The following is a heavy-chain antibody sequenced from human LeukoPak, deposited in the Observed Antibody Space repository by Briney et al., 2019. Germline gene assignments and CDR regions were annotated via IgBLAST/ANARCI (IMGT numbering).Heavy chain of an antibody. CDR3: ARDFGYGEDTFSAFDI. CDR2: ISAYNGNT. J-gene: IGHJ3*02. V-gene: IGHV1-18*01. Sequence: ASVKVSCKASGYTFTSYGISWVRQAPGQGLEWMGWISAYNGNTNYAQKLQGRVTMTTDTSTSTAYMELRSLRSDDTAVYYCARDFGYGEDTFSAFDIWGQGTMVTVSS. CDR1: GYTFTSYG. D-gene: IGHD4-17*01.